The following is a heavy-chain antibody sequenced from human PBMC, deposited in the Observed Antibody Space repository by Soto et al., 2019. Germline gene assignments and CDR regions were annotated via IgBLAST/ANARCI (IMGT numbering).Heavy chain of an antibody. J-gene: IGHJ3*02. CDR1: GFTLSAYW. Sequence: EVQLEESGGDLVQPGGSLRLSCAASGFTLSAYWMTWVRQAPGKGLEWVANINRDGSKKSYLDSVRGRFTISRDNVWNSLYLQRESLRADDTALYYCARDVSPGSSSLYLDAFDIWGQGTMVTVSS. V-gene: IGHV3-7*05. D-gene: IGHD6-13*01. CDR3: ARDVSPGSSSLYLDAFDI. CDR2: INRDGSKK.